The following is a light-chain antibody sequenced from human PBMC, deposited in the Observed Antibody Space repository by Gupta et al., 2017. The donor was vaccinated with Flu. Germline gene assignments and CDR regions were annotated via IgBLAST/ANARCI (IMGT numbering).Light chain of an antibody. CDR1: QSVSSY. V-gene: IGKV3-11*01. CDR2: DAS. J-gene: IGKJ5*01. CDR3: QLRSNWPPVT. Sequence: DIVLTQSPATLSLSPGERATLSCRASQSVSSYLAWYQQKPGQAPRLLIYDASTSSTGIPARFSGSGSGTDFTLTISSREPEDFAVYYCQLRSNWPPVTFGQGTRLEIK.